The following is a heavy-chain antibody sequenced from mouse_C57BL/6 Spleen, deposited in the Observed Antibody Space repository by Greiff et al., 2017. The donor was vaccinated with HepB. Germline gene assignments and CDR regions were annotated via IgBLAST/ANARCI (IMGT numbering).Heavy chain of an antibody. CDR1: GYTFTSYW. Sequence: QVQLQQPGAELVKPGASVKLSCKASGYTFTSYWMQWVKQRPGQGLEWIGEIDPSDSYTNYNQKFKGKATLTVDTSSSPAYMQLSSLTSEDSAVYYCARFRLYYFDYWGQGTTLTVSS. CDR3: ARFRLYYFDY. V-gene: IGHV1-50*01. CDR2: IDPSDSYT. J-gene: IGHJ2*01.